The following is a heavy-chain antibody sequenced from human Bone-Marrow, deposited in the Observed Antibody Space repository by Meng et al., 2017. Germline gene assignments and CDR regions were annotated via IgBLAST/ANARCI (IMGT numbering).Heavy chain of an antibody. CDR3: VRSNVNNWFDP. J-gene: IGHJ5*02. D-gene: IGHD4-11*01. CDR2: TYYRSKWYN. Sequence: QVQLQLSGPGLVKPSPTLPLPCAISGDSVSSNSAAWSWIRQSPSRGLEWLGRTYYRSKWYNDYAVSVKSRITVNPDPSKIQFSLQLGSVTPEDTAVYYCVRSNVNNWFDPWGQGTLVTVSS. V-gene: IGHV6-1*01. CDR1: GDSVSSNSAA.